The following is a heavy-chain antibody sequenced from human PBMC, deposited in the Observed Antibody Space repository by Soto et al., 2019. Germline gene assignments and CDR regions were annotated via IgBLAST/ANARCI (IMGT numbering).Heavy chain of an antibody. CDR3: ARDLGIVVATDAFDI. Sequence: QVQLVESGGGVVQPGRSLRLSCAASGFTFSSYAMHWVRQAPGKGLEWVAVISYDGSNKYYADSVKGRFTISRDNSKNTLYLQMNSLRAEDTAVYYCARDLGIVVATDAFDIWGQGTMVTVSS. D-gene: IGHD2-21*02. CDR2: ISYDGSNK. V-gene: IGHV3-30-3*01. J-gene: IGHJ3*02. CDR1: GFTFSSYA.